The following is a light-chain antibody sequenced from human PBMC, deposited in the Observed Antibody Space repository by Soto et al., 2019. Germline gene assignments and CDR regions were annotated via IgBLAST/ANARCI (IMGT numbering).Light chain of an antibody. Sequence: DIQVTQSPSSLSASVGDRVTISCRASQSISGYLNWYQQKPGKAPNLLIFDASSLQSGVPSRFSGSGSGTEFTLTISSLQPDDFATYYCQHYNSYSEAFGQGTKVDI. CDR2: DAS. CDR1: QSISGY. J-gene: IGKJ1*01. CDR3: QHYNSYSEA. V-gene: IGKV1-5*01.